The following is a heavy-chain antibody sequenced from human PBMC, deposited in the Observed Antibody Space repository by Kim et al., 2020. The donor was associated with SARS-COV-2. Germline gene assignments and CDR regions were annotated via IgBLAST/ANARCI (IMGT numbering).Heavy chain of an antibody. Sequence: SETLSLTCTVSGGSISSYYWSWIRQPPGKGLEWIGYIYYSGSTNYNPSLKSRVSISVDTSKNQFSLKLSSVTAADTAVYYCARVIVGRSGWTYYYGMDVWGQGTTVTVSS. J-gene: IGHJ6*02. D-gene: IGHD6-19*01. CDR3: ARVIVGRSGWTYYYGMDV. CDR1: GGSISSYY. CDR2: IYYSGST. V-gene: IGHV4-59*13.